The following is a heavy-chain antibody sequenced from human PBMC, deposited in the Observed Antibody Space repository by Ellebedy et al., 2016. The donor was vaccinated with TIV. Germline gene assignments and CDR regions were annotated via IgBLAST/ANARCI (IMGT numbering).Heavy chain of an antibody. CDR2: IYYSGST. CDR3: ARGFHGGMDV. Sequence: SETLSLXXTVSGGSISSSSYYWGWIRQPPGKGLEWIGSIYYSGSTYYNPSLKSRVTISVDTSKNQFSLKLSSVTAADTAVYYCARGFHGGMDVWGQGTTVTVSS. J-gene: IGHJ6*02. CDR1: GGSISSSSYY. V-gene: IGHV4-39*07.